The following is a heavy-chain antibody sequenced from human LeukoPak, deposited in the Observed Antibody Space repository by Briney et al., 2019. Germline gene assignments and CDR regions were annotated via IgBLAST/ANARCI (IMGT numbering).Heavy chain of an antibody. D-gene: IGHD3-10*01. V-gene: IGHV4-59*12. CDR2: IYYSGST. J-gene: IGHJ4*02. CDR3: ARRRRGVHYYGSGSYYNGDY. Sequence: SETLSLTCTVSGGSISSYYWSWIRRPPGKGLEWIGYIYYSGSTNYNPSLKSRVTISVDTSKNQFSLKLSSVTAADTAVYYCARRRRGVHYYGSGSYYNGDYWGQGTLVTVSS. CDR1: GGSISSYY.